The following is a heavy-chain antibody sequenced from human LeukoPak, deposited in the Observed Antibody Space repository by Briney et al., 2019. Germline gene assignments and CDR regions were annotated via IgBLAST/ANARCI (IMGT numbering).Heavy chain of an antibody. J-gene: IGHJ3*02. CDR2: IWYDGSSE. Sequence: GGSLRLSCAAPGFTFSHCGMRWVRQAPGKGLEWVALIWYDGSSEYYADSVKGRFTISRDNSKNTLYMQMNSLRAEDTAVYYCAKLPWGSYRHDALDIWGQGTMVTVSS. D-gene: IGHD3-16*02. V-gene: IGHV3-33*06. CDR1: GFTFSHCG. CDR3: AKLPWGSYRHDALDI.